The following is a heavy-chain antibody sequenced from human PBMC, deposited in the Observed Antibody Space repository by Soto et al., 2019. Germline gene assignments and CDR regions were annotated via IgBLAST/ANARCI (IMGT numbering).Heavy chain of an antibody. D-gene: IGHD1-20*01. CDR3: ARYHNWNEFDY. V-gene: IGHV1-69*13. CDR1: GGTFSSYA. Sequence: GASVKVSCKASGGTFSSYAISWLRQAPGQGLEWMGGIIPIFGTANYAQKFQGRVTITADESTSTAYMELSSLRSEDTAVYYCARYHNWNEFDYWGQGTLVTVSS. CDR2: IIPIFGTA. J-gene: IGHJ4*02.